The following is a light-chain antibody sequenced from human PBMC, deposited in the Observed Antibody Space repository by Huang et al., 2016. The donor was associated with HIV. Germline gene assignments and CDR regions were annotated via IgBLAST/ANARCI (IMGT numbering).Light chain of an antibody. J-gene: IGKJ2*01. V-gene: IGKV3-20*01. Sequence: EIVLTQSPGTLSLSPGERATLPCRASQGVSINSLAWYQQKPGQGPRLLIFGASSRATGIPDRFSGSGSGTDFTLTISRLEPEDFAVYYCQQYGSSPETFGQGTKLQIK. CDR1: QGVSINS. CDR2: GAS. CDR3: QQYGSSPET.